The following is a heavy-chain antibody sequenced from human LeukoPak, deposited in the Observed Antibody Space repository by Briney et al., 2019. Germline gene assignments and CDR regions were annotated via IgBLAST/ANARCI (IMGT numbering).Heavy chain of an antibody. D-gene: IGHD3-9*01. CDR2: INPNSGGT. Sequence: ASVKVSCKASGYSFTAYYMHWVRQAPGQGLEWMGWINPNSGGTNYAQKFQGRVTMTRDTSITTAYMEMSRLRSDDTALYYCARSPHILAGENFDYWGQGTLVTVSS. CDR1: GYSFTAYY. J-gene: IGHJ4*02. V-gene: IGHV1-2*02. CDR3: ARSPHILAGENFDY.